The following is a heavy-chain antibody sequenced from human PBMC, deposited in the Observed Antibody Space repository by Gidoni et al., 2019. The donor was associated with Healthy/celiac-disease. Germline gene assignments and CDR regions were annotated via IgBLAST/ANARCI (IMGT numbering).Heavy chain of an antibody. D-gene: IGHD5-18*01. CDR1: GFTFSSYA. CDR2: ISYDGSNK. CDR3: ARDRDSYGYRGYFDY. V-gene: IGHV3-30*01. Sequence: QVQLVESGGGVVQPGRSLRLSCAASGFTFSSYAMHWVRQAPGKGLEWVAVISYDGSNKYYADSVKGRFTISSDNSKNTLYLQMNSLRAEDTAVYYCARDRDSYGYRGYFDYWGQGTLVTVSS. J-gene: IGHJ4*02.